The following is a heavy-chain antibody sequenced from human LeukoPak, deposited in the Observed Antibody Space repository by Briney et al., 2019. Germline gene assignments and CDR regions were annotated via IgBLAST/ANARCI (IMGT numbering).Heavy chain of an antibody. J-gene: IGHJ4*02. CDR1: GFSFSSYA. CDR3: AKAPERSCNGASCYPLDY. Sequence: GGSLRLSCAASGFSFSSYAMTWVRQAPGKGPEWISSITDSGGNTYSADSVKGRFTISRDNSKNTLYLRMNSLRVEDTAVYYCAKAPERSCNGASCYPLDYWGQGTLVTVSS. V-gene: IGHV3-23*01. CDR2: ITDSGGNT. D-gene: IGHD2-15*01.